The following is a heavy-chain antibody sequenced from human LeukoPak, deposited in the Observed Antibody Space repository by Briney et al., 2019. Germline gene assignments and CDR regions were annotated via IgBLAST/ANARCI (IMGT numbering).Heavy chain of an antibody. D-gene: IGHD6-13*01. Sequence: PGGSLRLSCAASGFTFDDYAMHWVRQAPGKGLEWVSGISWNSGSIGYADSVKGRFTISRDNAKNSLYLQMNSLRAEDMALYYCAKSSSAAAGSAWFDPWGQGTLVIVSS. CDR1: GFTFDDYA. J-gene: IGHJ5*02. V-gene: IGHV3-9*03. CDR3: AKSSSAAAGSAWFDP. CDR2: ISWNSGSI.